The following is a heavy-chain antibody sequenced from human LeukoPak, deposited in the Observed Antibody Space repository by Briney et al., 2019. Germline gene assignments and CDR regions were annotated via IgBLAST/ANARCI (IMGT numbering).Heavy chain of an antibody. D-gene: IGHD3-3*01. CDR3: ARNYDFWSGYYTDKHYYGMDV. Sequence: PSETLSLTCTVSGGSISNYYWSWIRQSPGKGLEWIGYVYYSGSTNYNPSLKSRVTMSVDTSKDQISLKLSSVTAADTAVYYCARNYDFWSGYYTDKHYYGMDVWGQGTTVTVSS. CDR2: VYYSGST. V-gene: IGHV4-59*01. CDR1: GGSISNYY. J-gene: IGHJ6*02.